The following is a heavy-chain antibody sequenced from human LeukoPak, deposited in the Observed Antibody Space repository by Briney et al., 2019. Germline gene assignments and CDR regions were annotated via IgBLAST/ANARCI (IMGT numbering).Heavy chain of an antibody. J-gene: IGHJ5*02. D-gene: IGHD3-10*01. CDR1: GYTFTSYG. CDR3: ARRVTYYYGSGSYSNWFDP. Sequence: ASVKVSCKASGYTFTSYGISWVRQAPGQGLEWMGWISAYNGNTNYAQKLQGRVTMTTDTSTSTAYMELRGLRSDDTAVYYCARRVTYYYGSGSYSNWFDPWGQGTLVTVSS. CDR2: ISAYNGNT. V-gene: IGHV1-18*01.